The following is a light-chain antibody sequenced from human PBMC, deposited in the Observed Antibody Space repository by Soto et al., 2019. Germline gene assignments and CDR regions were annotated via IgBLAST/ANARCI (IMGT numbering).Light chain of an antibody. CDR1: QSVSTN. CDR2: GAS. J-gene: IGKJ1*01. Sequence: EIVMQQSPGTLYVSPGEGATLSCRASQSVSTNLAWYQQKPDQAPRLLIYGASTTATCMPARFSGSGSGTEFTLTISRLQSEDCAVYYCQQYYTWPRTFGQGTRVEIK. V-gene: IGKV3-15*01. CDR3: QQYYTWPRT.